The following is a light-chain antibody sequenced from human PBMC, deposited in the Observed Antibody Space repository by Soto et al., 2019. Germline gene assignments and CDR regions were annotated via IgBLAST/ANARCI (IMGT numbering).Light chain of an antibody. Sequence: DIQMTQSPSSLSASVGDRFTITCRASQTITTYLNWYQQKPGKAPKLLIYLTSSLESGVPSRFRGSGSGTDFTLTISSLQPEDFATYYCQQSYSTPLTFGGGTKVDIK. CDR2: LTS. CDR3: QQSYSTPLT. J-gene: IGKJ4*01. V-gene: IGKV1-39*01. CDR1: QTITTY.